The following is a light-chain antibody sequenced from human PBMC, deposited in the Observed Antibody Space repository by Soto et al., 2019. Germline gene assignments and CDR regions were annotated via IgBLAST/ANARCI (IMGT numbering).Light chain of an antibody. V-gene: IGKV1-5*01. Sequence: DIQMTQSPSTLSASVGDRVTITCRASQSISSWLAWYQQKPGKAPKLLIYDASSLEGGVPSRFSGSGSGTEFTLTISSLQPDDFATYYCQQYNSYSPVTFGQGTKVDIK. CDR1: QSISSW. J-gene: IGKJ1*01. CDR2: DAS. CDR3: QQYNSYSPVT.